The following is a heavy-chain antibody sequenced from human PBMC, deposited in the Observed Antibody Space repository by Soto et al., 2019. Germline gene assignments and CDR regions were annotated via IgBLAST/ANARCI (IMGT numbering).Heavy chain of an antibody. D-gene: IGHD2-2*01. CDR2: IWYDGSNK. Sequence: GGSLRLSCAASGFTFSSYGMHWARQAPGKGLEWVAVIWYDGSNKYYADSVKGRFTISRDNSKNTLYLQMNSLRAEDTAVYYCARERGPIVVVPAATRYYGMDVWGQGTTVTVSS. J-gene: IGHJ6*02. CDR1: GFTFSSYG. CDR3: ARERGPIVVVPAATRYYGMDV. V-gene: IGHV3-33*01.